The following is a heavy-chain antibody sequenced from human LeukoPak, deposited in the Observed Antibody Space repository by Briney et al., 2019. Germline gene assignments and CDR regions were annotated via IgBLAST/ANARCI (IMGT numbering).Heavy chain of an antibody. CDR3: ARERDGYYKDAFDI. CDR1: GGSISTYY. J-gene: IGHJ3*02. D-gene: IGHD5-24*01. CDR2: IYYSGGT. Sequence: SETLSLTCIVSGGSISTYYWSWIRQPPGKGLEWIGYIYYSGGTNYNPSLKSRVTISVDTSKNQFSLNLNSVTAADTAVYYCARERDGYYKDAFDIWGQGTMVTVSS. V-gene: IGHV4-59*01.